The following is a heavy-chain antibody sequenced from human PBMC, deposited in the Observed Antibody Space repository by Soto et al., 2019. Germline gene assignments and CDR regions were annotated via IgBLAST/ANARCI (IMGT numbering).Heavy chain of an antibody. Sequence: SGTLSLTCTVTGDSISSRSYYWGWIRQPPGKGLEWIGSIYYSGSTYNNPSLRSRVSMSIDTSKDQFSLKLKPVTAADTALYLCARQRTSVVTQAYFDVWGTGSLVTVSS. J-gene: IGHJ4*02. CDR1: GDSISSRSYY. D-gene: IGHD2-21*02. CDR2: IYYSGST. CDR3: ARQRTSVVTQAYFDV. V-gene: IGHV4-39*01.